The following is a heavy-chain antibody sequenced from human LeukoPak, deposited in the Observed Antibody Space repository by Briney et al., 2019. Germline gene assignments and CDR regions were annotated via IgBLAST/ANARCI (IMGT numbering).Heavy chain of an antibody. V-gene: IGHV3-15*04. Sequence: KSGGSLRLSCAASGFTFNYAWMSWVRQVPGKGLEWVGQTVSEIDGGTTDYAAPVKGRFTISRDDSKSTLYLQMNSLKIEGTAVYYCTTDEDWNYARKDVWGQGATVIVSS. D-gene: IGHD1-7*01. J-gene: IGHJ6*02. CDR1: GFTFNYAW. CDR3: TTDEDWNYARKDV. CDR2: TVSEIDGGTT.